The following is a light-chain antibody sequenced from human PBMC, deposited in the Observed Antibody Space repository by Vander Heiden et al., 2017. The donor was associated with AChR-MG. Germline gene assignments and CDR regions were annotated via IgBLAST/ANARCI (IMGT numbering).Light chain of an antibody. J-gene: IGLJ3*02. CDR3: SSYTSSSTVV. CDR2: DVS. Sequence: SALTQPASVSGSPGQSITISCTATSSHVGGYHYVSWYQQHPGKAPKLMMYDVSNRPSGVSNRFSGSKSGNAASLSICGLQAEDEADYYGSSYTSSSTVVFGGGTKLTVL. V-gene: IGLV2-14*03. CDR1: SSHVGGYHY.